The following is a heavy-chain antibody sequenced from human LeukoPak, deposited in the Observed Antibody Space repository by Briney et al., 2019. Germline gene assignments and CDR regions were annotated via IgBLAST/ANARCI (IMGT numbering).Heavy chain of an antibody. V-gene: IGHV3-30*03. CDR3: TSSGWLRPLGY. CDR1: GFTFSSYG. D-gene: IGHD6-19*01. J-gene: IGHJ4*02. Sequence: GGSLRLSCAASGFTFSSYGMHWVRQAQGKGLEWVAVISYDGSNKYYADSVKGRFTISRDNSKNTLYLQMNSLKAEDTAVYYCTSSGWLRPLGYWGQGTLVTVSS. CDR2: ISYDGSNK.